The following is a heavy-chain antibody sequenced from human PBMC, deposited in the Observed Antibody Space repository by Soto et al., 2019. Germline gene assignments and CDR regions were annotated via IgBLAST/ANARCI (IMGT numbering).Heavy chain of an antibody. D-gene: IGHD1-26*01. CDR3: ARESAGRFDP. Sequence: ASVKVSCKASGYTFTGYYMHWVRQAPGQGLEWMGWINPNSGGTNYAQNLQGRVTMTTDTSTSTAYMELRGLRSDDTAVYYCARESAGRFDPWGQGTLVTVSS. V-gene: IGHV1-2*02. CDR1: GYTFTGYY. CDR2: INPNSGGT. J-gene: IGHJ5*02.